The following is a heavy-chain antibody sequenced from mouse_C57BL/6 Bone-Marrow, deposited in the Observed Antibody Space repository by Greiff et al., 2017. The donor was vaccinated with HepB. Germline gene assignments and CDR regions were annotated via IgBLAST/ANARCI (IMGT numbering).Heavy chain of an antibody. V-gene: IGHV14-4*01. D-gene: IGHD1-1*01. Sequence: VQLQQSGAELVRPGASVKLSCTASGFNIKDDYMHWVKQRPEQGLEWIGWIDPENGDTEYASKFQGKATITADTSSNTAYLQLSSLTSEDTDVYYCTTHLLLPPFAYWGQGTLVTVSA. CDR1: GFNIKDDY. J-gene: IGHJ3*01. CDR2: IDPENGDT. CDR3: TTHLLLPPFAY.